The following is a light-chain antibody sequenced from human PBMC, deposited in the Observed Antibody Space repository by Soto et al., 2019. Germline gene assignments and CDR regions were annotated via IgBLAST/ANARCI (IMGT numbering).Light chain of an antibody. Sequence: EIVMRQSPATLAVSPGERPTLSCSASQSVSGNLAWYQQKPGQAPWLLIYGASTRATGIPARFSGSGSGTEFTLTISSLQSEDFAVYYCQQYNNWWTFGQGTKVDIK. V-gene: IGKV3-15*01. CDR3: QQYNNWWT. CDR1: QSVSGN. J-gene: IGKJ1*01. CDR2: GAS.